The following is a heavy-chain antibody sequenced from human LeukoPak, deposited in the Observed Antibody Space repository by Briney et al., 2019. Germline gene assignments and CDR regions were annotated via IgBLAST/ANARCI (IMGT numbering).Heavy chain of an antibody. D-gene: IGHD6-19*01. V-gene: IGHV1-2*02. CDR2: INPKSGDT. J-gene: IGHJ1*01. Sequence: ASVKVSCKASGYTFTGYHMHWVRQAPGQGLEWMGWINPKSGDTYYAQKFQGRVTMTRDTSISTAYMELSRLRSDDTAVYYCASNLNAHGGWYGNGYFQHWGQGTLVTVSS. CDR1: GYTFTGYH. CDR3: ASNLNAHGGWYGNGYFQH.